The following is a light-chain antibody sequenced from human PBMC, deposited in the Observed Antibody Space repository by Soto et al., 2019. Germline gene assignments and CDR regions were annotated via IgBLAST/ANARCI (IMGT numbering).Light chain of an antibody. CDR1: QSVSID. Sequence: EIVMTQSPATLSVSPGERATLSFRASQSVSIDLAWYQQKPVKAPRLLIYGASTRATGIPARFSGSGSGTEFTLTISSLQSEDFEVYYCQQYNNWPLTFGGGTKVDIK. CDR3: QQYNNWPLT. V-gene: IGKV3-15*01. CDR2: GAS. J-gene: IGKJ4*01.